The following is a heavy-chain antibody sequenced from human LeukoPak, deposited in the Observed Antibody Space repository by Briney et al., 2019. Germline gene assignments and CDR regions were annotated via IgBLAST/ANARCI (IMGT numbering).Heavy chain of an antibody. CDR3: ARHLAARGPYFDY. CDR1: GGSFSGYY. CDR2: INHSGST. Sequence: PSETLSLTCAVYGGSFSGYYWSWIRQPPGKGLEWIGEINHSGSTNYNPSLKSRVTISADTSKNQFSLKLSSVTAADTAVYYCARHLAARGPYFDYWGQGTLVTVSS. V-gene: IGHV4-34*01. D-gene: IGHD6-6*01. J-gene: IGHJ4*02.